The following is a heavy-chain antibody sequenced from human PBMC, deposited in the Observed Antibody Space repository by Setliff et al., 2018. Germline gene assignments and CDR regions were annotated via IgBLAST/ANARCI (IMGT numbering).Heavy chain of an antibody. CDR1: GYTFTGYY. Sequence: ASVKVSCKASGYTFTGYYMHWVRQAPGQGLEWMGWINPNSGGTNYAQKLQGRVTMTTDTSTSTAYMELRSLRSEDTAVYYCARVGNVDTAMVIWFDPWGQGTLVTVSS. V-gene: IGHV1-2*02. CDR2: INPNSGGT. CDR3: ARVGNVDTAMVIWFDP. J-gene: IGHJ5*02. D-gene: IGHD5-18*01.